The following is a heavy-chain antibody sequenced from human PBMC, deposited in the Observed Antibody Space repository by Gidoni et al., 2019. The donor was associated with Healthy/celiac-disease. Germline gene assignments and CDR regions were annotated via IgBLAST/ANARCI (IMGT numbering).Heavy chain of an antibody. Sequence: EVQLVESGGGLVQPGGSLRLSCAASGCTFSSYEMNWVRQAPGKGLEWVSYISSSGSTIYYADSVKGRFTISRDNAKNSLYLQMNSLRAEDTAVYYCARDGLLAGTPPWGQGTLVTVSS. CDR3: ARDGLLAGTPP. J-gene: IGHJ5*02. CDR2: ISSSGSTI. CDR1: GCTFSSYE. V-gene: IGHV3-48*03. D-gene: IGHD1-7*01.